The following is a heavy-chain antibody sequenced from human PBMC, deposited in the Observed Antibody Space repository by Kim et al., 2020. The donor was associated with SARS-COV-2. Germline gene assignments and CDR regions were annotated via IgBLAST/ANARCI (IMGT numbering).Heavy chain of an antibody. D-gene: IGHD3-16*01. V-gene: IGHV1-3*01. CDR3: AREGVPRRPAFDI. J-gene: IGHJ3*02. Sequence: YSQEVQGRVTITRDTSASTAYMELSSLRSEDTAVYYCAREGVPRRPAFDIWGQGTMVTVSS.